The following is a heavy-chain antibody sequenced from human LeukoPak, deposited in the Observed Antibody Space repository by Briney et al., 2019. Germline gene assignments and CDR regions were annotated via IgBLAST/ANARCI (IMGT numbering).Heavy chain of an antibody. CDR3: ARQEAIFGVVISYFDY. Sequence: PSETLSLTCTVSGGSISSSSYYWGWIRQPPGKGLEWIGSIYYSGSTYYNPSLKSRVTISVDTSKNQFSLKLSSVTAADTAVYYCARQEAIFGVVISYFDYWGQGTLVTVSS. V-gene: IGHV4-39*01. CDR2: IYYSGST. D-gene: IGHD3-3*01. J-gene: IGHJ4*02. CDR1: GGSISSSSYY.